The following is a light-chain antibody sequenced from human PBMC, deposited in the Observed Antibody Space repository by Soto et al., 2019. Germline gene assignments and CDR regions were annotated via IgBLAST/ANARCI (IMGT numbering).Light chain of an antibody. CDR2: ATS. J-gene: IGKJ2*01. Sequence: IQLTPSPSSLSTSVGDRVTITCRASQGISSYLAWYQQKPGKAPKLLIYATSTLQSGVPSRFSGSGSGTEFTLTISSLQPDDFATYYCQRYNNYFGLGTKVDIK. V-gene: IGKV1-9*01. CDR1: QGISSY. CDR3: QRYNNY.